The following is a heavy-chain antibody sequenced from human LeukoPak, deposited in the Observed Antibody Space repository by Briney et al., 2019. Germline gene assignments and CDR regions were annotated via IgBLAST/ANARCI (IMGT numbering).Heavy chain of an antibody. V-gene: IGHV3-9*01. D-gene: IGHD2-21*01. Sequence: GRSLRLSCAASGYTFDDYAMHWVRQAPGKGLEWVAGISWNSGNIGYADSVKGRFTISRDNAKNSLYLQMDSLRTDDTALYFCSRDVWRWVLYYGMDVWGQGTTVAVSS. J-gene: IGHJ6*02. CDR1: GYTFDDYA. CDR2: ISWNSGNI. CDR3: SRDVWRWVLYYGMDV.